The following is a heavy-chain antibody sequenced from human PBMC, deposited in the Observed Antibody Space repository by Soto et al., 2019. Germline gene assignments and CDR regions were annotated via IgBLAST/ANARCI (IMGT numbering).Heavy chain of an antibody. CDR1: GGSLSDYV. V-gene: IGHV4-34*01. Sequence: SDTLSLTCVVSGGSLSDYVWSWIRQPPGMALEWIGEINHLGSINYNPSLKSRVTMSVDTSKNQFSLTLNSVTAADTATYYCARGGISHWAYFYYMDVWDRGTTVTVSS. CDR2: INHLGSI. J-gene: IGHJ6*03. D-gene: IGHD2-21*01. CDR3: ARGGISHWAYFYYMDV.